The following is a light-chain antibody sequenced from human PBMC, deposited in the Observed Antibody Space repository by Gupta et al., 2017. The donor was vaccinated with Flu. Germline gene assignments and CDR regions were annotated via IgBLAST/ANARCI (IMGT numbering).Light chain of an antibody. J-gene: IGLJ3*02. CDR2: EVS. CDR1: SSDVGGYNY. CDR3: SSYTSSSTRV. V-gene: IGLV2-14*01. Sequence: QSALTQPASVSGSPGQSITISCSGTSSDVGGYNYVSWYLQHPGKAPKLMIYEVSNRPSGVSDRFSGSKSGNTASLTISGLQTKDEADYYCSSYTSSSTRVFGGGTKLTVL.